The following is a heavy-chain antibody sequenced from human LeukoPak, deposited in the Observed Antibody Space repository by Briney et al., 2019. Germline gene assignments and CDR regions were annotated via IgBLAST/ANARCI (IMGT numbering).Heavy chain of an antibody. D-gene: IGHD3-9*01. CDR1: GGTFSSYA. J-gene: IGHJ4*02. V-gene: IGHV1-69*13. CDR3: ARGDYDILTGQIFNFDY. CDR2: IIPIFGTA. Sequence: ASVKVSCKASGGTFSSYAISWVRQAPGQGLEWMGGIIPIFGTANYAQKFQGRVTITADESTSTAYMELSSLRSEDTAVYYCARGDYDILTGQIFNFDYWGQGTLVTVSS.